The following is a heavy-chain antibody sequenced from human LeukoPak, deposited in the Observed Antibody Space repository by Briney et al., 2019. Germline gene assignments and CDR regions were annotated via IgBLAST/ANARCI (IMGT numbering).Heavy chain of an antibody. D-gene: IGHD3-10*01. CDR3: ARAGSRYAFDI. J-gene: IGHJ3*02. V-gene: IGHV4-59*01. CDR2: IYYSGST. CDR1: GGSISSYY. Sequence: SETLSLTCTVSGGSISSYYWSWIRQPPGKGLEWIGYIYYSGSTNYNPSLKSRVTISVDASKNQFSLKLSSVTAADTAVYYCARAGSRYAFDIWGQGTMVTVSS.